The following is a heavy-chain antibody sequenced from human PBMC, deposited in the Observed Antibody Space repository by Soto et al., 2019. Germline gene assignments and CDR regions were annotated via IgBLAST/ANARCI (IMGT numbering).Heavy chain of an antibody. CDR1: GYTFTGYY. D-gene: IGHD2-2*01. Sequence: GASVKVSCKASGYTFTGYYMHWVRQAPGQGXEWMGWINPNSGGRNYAQKFQGRVTMTRDTSISTAYMELSRLRSDDTAVYYCARDRLIQDCSSTSCYLAWDYYYYGMDVWGQGSTVTVSS. CDR2: INPNSGGR. V-gene: IGHV1-2*02. J-gene: IGHJ6*02. CDR3: ARDRLIQDCSSTSCYLAWDYYYYGMDV.